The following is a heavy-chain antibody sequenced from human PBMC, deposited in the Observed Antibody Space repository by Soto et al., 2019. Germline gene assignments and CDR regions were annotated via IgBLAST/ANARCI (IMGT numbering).Heavy chain of an antibody. CDR2: ISSSSSYI. D-gene: IGHD3-10*01. V-gene: IGHV3-21*01. CDR1: GFTFSSYS. J-gene: IGHJ6*02. CDR3: ARDGYYYGSGSYSGYYYYGMDV. Sequence: GGSLRLSCAASGFTFSSYSMNWVRQAPEKGLEWVSSISSSSSYIYYADSVKGRFTISRDNAKNSLYLQMNSLRAEDTAVYYCARDGYYYGSGSYSGYYYYGMDVWGQGTTVTVSS.